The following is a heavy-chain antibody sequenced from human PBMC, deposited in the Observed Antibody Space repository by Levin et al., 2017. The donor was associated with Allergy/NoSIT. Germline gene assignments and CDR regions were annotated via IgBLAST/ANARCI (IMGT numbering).Heavy chain of an antibody. CDR3: ARGSLRYGDYWYFDY. J-gene: IGHJ4*02. D-gene: IGHD4-17*01. V-gene: IGHV3-7*01. CDR2: IKQDGSEK. Sequence: GESLKISCAASGFTFSSYWMSWVRQAPGKGLEWVANIKQDGSEKYYVDSVKGRFTISRDNAKNSLYLQMNSLRAEDTAVYYCARGSLRYGDYWYFDYWGQGTLVTVSS. CDR1: GFTFSSYW.